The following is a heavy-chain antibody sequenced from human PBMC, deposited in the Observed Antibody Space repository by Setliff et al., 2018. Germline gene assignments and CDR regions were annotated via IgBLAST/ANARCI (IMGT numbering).Heavy chain of an antibody. V-gene: IGHV1-2*02. CDR3: ARGGVFGSSYFDL. D-gene: IGHD3-10*01. Sequence: ASVKVSCKASGYTFGAHYIHWVRQAPGQGFEWMGWINPNSGDTNYAQNFQGRVTMTWDTSITTAYMDLGRLMSHDTAVYYCARGGVFGSSYFDLWGRGTLVTVSS. J-gene: IGHJ2*01. CDR2: INPNSGDT. CDR1: GYTFGAHY.